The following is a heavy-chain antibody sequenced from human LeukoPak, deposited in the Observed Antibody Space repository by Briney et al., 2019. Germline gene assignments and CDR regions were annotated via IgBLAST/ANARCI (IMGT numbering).Heavy chain of an antibody. CDR2: IYYTET. J-gene: IGHJ4*02. CDR3: ATRKLGNDY. D-gene: IGHD7-27*01. CDR1: GGSVSKYY. V-gene: IGHV4-59*02. Sequence: SETLSLTCTVSGGSVSKYYWSWIRQSPGKGLEWIGYIYYTETSYNPSLKSRVTISADTSKNQFSLKLYSVTAADTAVYYCATRKLGNDYWGQGTLVTVSS.